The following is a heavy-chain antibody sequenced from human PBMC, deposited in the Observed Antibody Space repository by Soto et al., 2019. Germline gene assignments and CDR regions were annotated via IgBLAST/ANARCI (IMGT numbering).Heavy chain of an antibody. V-gene: IGHV3-74*01. J-gene: IGHJ4*02. CDR3: ARDPAPIGWYDY. CDR2: INSDGSST. Sequence: GSLRLSCAASGFTFRNYWMHWVRQVPGKGLVWVSRINSDGSSTLYADSVKGRFTISRDNAKNTLYLHMNSLRGEDTAVYYCARDPAPIGWYDYWGQGTLVTVSS. CDR1: GFTFRNYW. D-gene: IGHD6-19*01.